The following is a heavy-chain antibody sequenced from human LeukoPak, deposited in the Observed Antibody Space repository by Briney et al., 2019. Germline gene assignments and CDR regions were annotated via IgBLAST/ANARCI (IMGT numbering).Heavy chain of an antibody. Sequence: SETLSLTCAVFGGSFSGYYWRWIRQPPWKGLEWIGENNHSGGTSYNPSLKTRVTISVDTSKNQFSLRLRSVTPADTAMYYCARESIAARGDFDYWGQGTLVTVSS. CDR3: ARESIAARGDFDY. J-gene: IGHJ4*02. D-gene: IGHD6-6*01. V-gene: IGHV4-34*01. CDR2: NNHSGGT. CDR1: GGSFSGYY.